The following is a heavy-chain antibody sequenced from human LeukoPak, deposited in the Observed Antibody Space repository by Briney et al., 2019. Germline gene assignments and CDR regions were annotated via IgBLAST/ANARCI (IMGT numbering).Heavy chain of an antibody. Sequence: GASVKVSCKASGYTFTGYYMHWVRQAPGQGLEWMGWINPNSGGTNYAQKFQGRVTMTRDTSISTACMELSRLRSDDTAVYYCARVAGSSGCFDYWGQGILVTVSS. CDR1: GYTFTGYY. CDR2: INPNSGGT. CDR3: ARVAGSSGCFDY. D-gene: IGHD6-19*01. V-gene: IGHV1-2*02. J-gene: IGHJ4*02.